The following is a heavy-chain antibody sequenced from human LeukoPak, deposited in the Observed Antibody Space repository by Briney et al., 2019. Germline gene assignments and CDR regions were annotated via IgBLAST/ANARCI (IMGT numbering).Heavy chain of an antibody. V-gene: IGHV1-69*13. Sequence: SVKVSCKASGGTFSSYAISWVRQAPGQGLEWMGGIIPIFGTANYAQKFQGRVTITVDESTSTAYMELSSLRSEDTAVYYCALYYYDSSGYFSPFDYWGQGTLVTVSS. J-gene: IGHJ4*02. CDR3: ALYYYDSSGYFSPFDY. CDR2: IIPIFGTA. CDR1: GGTFSSYA. D-gene: IGHD3-22*01.